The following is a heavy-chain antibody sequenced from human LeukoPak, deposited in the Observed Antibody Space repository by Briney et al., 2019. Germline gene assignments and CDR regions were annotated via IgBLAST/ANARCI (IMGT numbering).Heavy chain of an antibody. CDR1: GFTFSSYS. D-gene: IGHD2-21*02. V-gene: IGHV3-21*01. J-gene: IGHJ4*02. CDR2: ISSSSSYI. Sequence: PGGSLRLSCAASGFTFSSYSMNWVRQAPGKGLEWVSSISSSSSYIYYADSVKGRFTIYRDNAKNSLYLQMNSLRAEDTAVYYCARDGEVVVTAFYFDYWGQGTLVTVSS. CDR3: ARDGEVVVTAFYFDY.